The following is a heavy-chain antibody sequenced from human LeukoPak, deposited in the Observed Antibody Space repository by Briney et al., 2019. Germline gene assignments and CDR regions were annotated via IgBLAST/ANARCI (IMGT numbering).Heavy chain of an antibody. D-gene: IGHD3-22*01. CDR2: ISAYNGNT. Sequence: GASVKVSCKASGYTFTSYVISWVRQAPGQGLEWIGWISAYNGNTNYAQKLQGRVTMTTDTSTSTAYMELRSLRSDDTAVYYCARFQSPYYYDSSGAFDYWGQGTLVTVSS. V-gene: IGHV1-18*01. CDR1: GYTFTSYV. CDR3: ARFQSPYYYDSSGAFDY. J-gene: IGHJ4*02.